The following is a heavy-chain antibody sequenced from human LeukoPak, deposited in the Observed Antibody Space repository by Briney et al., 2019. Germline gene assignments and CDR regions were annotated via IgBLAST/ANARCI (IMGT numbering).Heavy chain of an antibody. Sequence: PSETLSLTCTVSGGSISNYYWSWIRQPPGKGLEWIGYIYYTGSTNYNPSLKSRVTISVDTSKNQFSLKLSSVTAADTADYYCARHPLSGDYAPFDPWGQGTLVTVSS. J-gene: IGHJ5*02. CDR3: ARHPLSGDYAPFDP. V-gene: IGHV4-59*08. CDR2: IYYTGST. CDR1: GGSISNYY. D-gene: IGHD4-17*01.